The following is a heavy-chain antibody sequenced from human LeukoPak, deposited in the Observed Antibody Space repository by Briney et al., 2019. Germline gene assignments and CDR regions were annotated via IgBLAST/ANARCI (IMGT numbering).Heavy chain of an antibody. V-gene: IGHV3-23*01. D-gene: IGHD2-15*01. CDR2: ISGSGGST. J-gene: IGHJ4*02. CDR3: AKAPVTTCSGAYCYPFDY. Sequence: PGGSLRLSCAASGFTFSSYAMSWVRQALGKGLEWVSAISGSGGSTYYADSVKGRFTISRDNSKNTLYLQMNSLRAEDTAVYYCAKAPVTTCSGAYCYPFDYWGQGTLVTVSS. CDR1: GFTFSSYA.